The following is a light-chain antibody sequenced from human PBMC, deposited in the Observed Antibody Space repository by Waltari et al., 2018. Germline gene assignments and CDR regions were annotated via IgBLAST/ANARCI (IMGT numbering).Light chain of an antibody. J-gene: IGLJ3*02. CDR3: SSYAGGSSLM. V-gene: IGLV2-8*01. CDR2: EVT. CDR1: STAAEGYDP. Sequence: QSALTQPPSASVSPGQAIPLSSTGISTAAEGYDPFFWYQQHPGKAPKLLIYEVTKRPSGVPDRFSGSKSDNTASLAVSGLQAEDEADYYCSSYAGGSSLMFGGGTKLTVL.